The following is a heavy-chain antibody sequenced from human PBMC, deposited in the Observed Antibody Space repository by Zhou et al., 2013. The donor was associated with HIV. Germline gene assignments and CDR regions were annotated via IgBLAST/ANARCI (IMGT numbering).Heavy chain of an antibody. CDR2: IYTSGRI. J-gene: IGHJ5*02. CDR3: AREMPSSGSGGYAFDL. CDR1: GDSLSIYF. Sequence: QVQLQESGPGLVKPSETLSLTCTVSGDSLSIYFWSWIRQPAGKGLEWIGRIYTSGRIDDNPSLKSRVTMSIDTSQNLFSLSLTSVTAADTAVYFCAREMPSSGSGGYAFDLWGQGTLVTVSS. D-gene: IGHD3-10*01. V-gene: IGHV4-4*07.